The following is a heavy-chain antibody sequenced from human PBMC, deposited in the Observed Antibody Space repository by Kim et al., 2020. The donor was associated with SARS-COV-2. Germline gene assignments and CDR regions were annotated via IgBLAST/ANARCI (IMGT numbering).Heavy chain of an antibody. CDR2: IWYDGSNK. V-gene: IGHV3-33*01. Sequence: GGSLRLSCAASGFTFSSYGMHWVRQAPGKGLEWVAVIWYDGSNKYYADSVKGRFTISRDNSKNTLYLQMNSLRAEDTAVYYCARAGGPVAFDIWGQGTMVTVSS. CDR1: GFTFSSYG. J-gene: IGHJ3*02. CDR3: ARAGGPVAFDI. D-gene: IGHD2-15*01.